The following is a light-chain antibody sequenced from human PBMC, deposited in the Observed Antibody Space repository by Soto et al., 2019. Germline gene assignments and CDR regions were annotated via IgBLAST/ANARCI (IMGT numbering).Light chain of an antibody. CDR2: EVS. CDR3: SAYTSSLILYV. CDR1: SSDVGTYNY. Sequence: QSVLTQPASVSGSPGQSITISCTGTSSDVGTYNYVSWYQQHSGKAPKLMIYEVSNRPSGVSNRFSGSKSGNTASLTISGLQAEDEADYYCSAYTSSLILYVFGSGTKLTVL. V-gene: IGLV2-14*01. J-gene: IGLJ1*01.